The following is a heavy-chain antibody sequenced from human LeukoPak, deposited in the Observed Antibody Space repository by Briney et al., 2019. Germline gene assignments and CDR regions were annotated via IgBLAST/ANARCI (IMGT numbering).Heavy chain of an antibody. D-gene: IGHD6-19*01. CDR3: AKGSSGWPYDAFDI. Sequence: GGSLRLSCAASGFTFSSYWMSWVRQAPGKGLEWVANIKQDGSEKYYVDSVKGRFTISRDNAKNSLYLQMNSLRAEDTALYYCAKGSSGWPYDAFDIWGQGTMVTVSS. J-gene: IGHJ3*02. V-gene: IGHV3-7*03. CDR1: GFTFSSYW. CDR2: IKQDGSEK.